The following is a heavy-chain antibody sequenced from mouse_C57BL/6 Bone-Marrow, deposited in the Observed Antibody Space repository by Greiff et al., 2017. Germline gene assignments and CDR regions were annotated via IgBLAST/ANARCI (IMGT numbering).Heavy chain of an antibody. V-gene: IGHV3-6*01. CDR3: ARDRDWGPHYWYFDV. CDR1: GYSITSGYY. CDR2: ISYDGSN. D-gene: IGHD4-1*01. J-gene: IGHJ1*03. Sequence: EVKLVESGPGLVKPSQSLSLTCSVTGYSITSGYYWNWIRQFPGNKLEWMGYISYDGSNNYNPSLKNRISITRDTSKNQFFLKLNSVTTEDTATYYCARDRDWGPHYWYFDVWGTGTTVTVSS.